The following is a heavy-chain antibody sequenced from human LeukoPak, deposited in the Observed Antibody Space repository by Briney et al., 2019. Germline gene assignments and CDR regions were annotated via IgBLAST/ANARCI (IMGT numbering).Heavy chain of an antibody. CDR3: VRGRGMAAAFGSFDI. Sequence: SETLSLTCTVSGGSISSDNYHWSWIRQPAGKGLEWIGRMYTSGSTNYNPSLKSRVTISVDTSKNHFSLKLSSVTAADTAVYYCVRGRGMAAAFGSFDIWGQGTMLTVSS. CDR2: MYTSGST. V-gene: IGHV4-61*02. CDR1: GGSISSDNYH. J-gene: IGHJ3*02. D-gene: IGHD6-13*01.